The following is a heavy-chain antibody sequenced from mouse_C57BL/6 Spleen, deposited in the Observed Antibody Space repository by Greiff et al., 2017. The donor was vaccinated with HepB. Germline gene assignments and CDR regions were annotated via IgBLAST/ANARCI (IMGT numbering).Heavy chain of an antibody. CDR2: ISDGGSYT. Sequence: EVHLVESGGGLVKPGGSLKLSCAASGFTFSSYAMSWVRQTPEKRLEWVATISDGGSYTYYPDNVKGRFTISRDNAKNNLYLQMSHLKSEDTAMYYCARRGMDYWGQGTSVTVSS. V-gene: IGHV5-4*01. CDR1: GFTFSSYA. J-gene: IGHJ4*01. CDR3: ARRGMDY.